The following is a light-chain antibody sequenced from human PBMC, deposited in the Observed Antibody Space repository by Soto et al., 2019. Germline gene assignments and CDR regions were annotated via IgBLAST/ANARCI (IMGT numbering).Light chain of an antibody. CDR3: QQYYSSPRT. CDR2: GTS. J-gene: IGKJ1*01. V-gene: IGKV3-20*01. Sequence: EIVLTQSPGTLSLSPGERATLSCRASQSVSTSYLAWYQQKPGQAPRLLIYGTSSRATGIPDRFSGSGSGTDYALNISRMEPEAFAVYYCQQYYSSPRTFGQRTKVEIK. CDR1: QSVSTSY.